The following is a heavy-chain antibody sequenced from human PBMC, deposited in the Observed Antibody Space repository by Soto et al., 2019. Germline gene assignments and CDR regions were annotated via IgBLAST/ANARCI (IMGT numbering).Heavy chain of an antibody. CDR3: AKNQEREPPRVIYX. V-gene: IGHV3-23*01. D-gene: IGHD3-16*02. CDR2: MSGSSSTT. Sequence: GGSLRLSFATSGLTFSNYAMSWVRQAPGGGLEWVSSMSGSSSTTYYEDSVRVRLTIYRDRSKKTLYLQMSSLRAEETALYYCAKNQEREPPRVIYXWGQGTLVTVSX. J-gene: IGHJ4*02. CDR1: GLTFSNYA.